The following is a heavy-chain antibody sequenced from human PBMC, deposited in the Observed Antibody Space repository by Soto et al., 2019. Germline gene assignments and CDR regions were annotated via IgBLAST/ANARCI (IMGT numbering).Heavy chain of an antibody. V-gene: IGHV3-23*01. CDR3: AKHDFWTLYNTGLDS. Sequence: EVQLLESGGGLVQPGGSLRLSCSASGFTFTIYAMRWVRQAPGKGLEWVSGISGSGGDTKSADSVKGRFTISRDNFKNMLYLQMNSLRAEDTAVYYCAKHDFWTLYNTGLDSWGQGTLVTVSS. CDR2: ISGSGGDT. J-gene: IGHJ4*02. D-gene: IGHD3-3*01. CDR1: GFTFTIYA.